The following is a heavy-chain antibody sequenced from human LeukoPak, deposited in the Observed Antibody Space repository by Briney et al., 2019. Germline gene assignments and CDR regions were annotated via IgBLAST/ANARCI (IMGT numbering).Heavy chain of an antibody. J-gene: IGHJ4*02. V-gene: IGHV4-30-4*01. CDR3: ARRDASMVRGVIKD. CDR1: GGSISSGDYY. CDR2: IYYSGST. D-gene: IGHD3-10*01. Sequence: SETLSLTCTVSGGSISSGDYYWSWIRQPPGKGLEWIGYIYYSGSTYYNPSLKSRVTISVDTSKNQFSLKLSSVTAADTAVYYCARRDASMVRGVIKDWGQGTLVTVSS.